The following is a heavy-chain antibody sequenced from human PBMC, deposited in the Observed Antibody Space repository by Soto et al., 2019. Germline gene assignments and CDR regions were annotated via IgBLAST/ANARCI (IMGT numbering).Heavy chain of an antibody. V-gene: IGHV3-23*01. CDR2: ITGGGGDT. CDR1: GFTFSKYV. D-gene: IGHD3-22*01. Sequence: EAQLLESGGGLVQPGGSLRLSCAASGFTFSKYVMSWVRQDPAKGLEWFSAITGGGGDTYYADSVKGRFTISRDNSNKMLYLQMNSLRAEDTAIYYCAKGSADSRPYYFDFWGQGTLVTVSS. J-gene: IGHJ4*02. CDR3: AKGSADSRPYYFDF.